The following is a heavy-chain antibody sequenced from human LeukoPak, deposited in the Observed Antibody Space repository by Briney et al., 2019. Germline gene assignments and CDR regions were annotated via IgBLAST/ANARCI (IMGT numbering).Heavy chain of an antibody. D-gene: IGHD1/OR15-1a*01. CDR3: ARHHTIQTGTGVFDH. CDR1: GGSISSYY. Sequence: SETLSLTCTVSGGSISSYYWSWIRQPPGKGLEWIGYIYYSGYTNYNPSLKSRVTISVDTSKNQFSLMLSSVTAADTAMYYCARHHTIQTGTGVFDHWGQGTLVTAST. J-gene: IGHJ4*02. V-gene: IGHV4-59*08. CDR2: IYYSGYT.